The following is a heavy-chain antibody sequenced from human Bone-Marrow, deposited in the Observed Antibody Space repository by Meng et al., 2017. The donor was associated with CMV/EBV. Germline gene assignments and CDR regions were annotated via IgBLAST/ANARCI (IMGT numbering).Heavy chain of an antibody. CDR2: ISSSSSYI. CDR3: AKGPVPAAIFSAFDI. J-gene: IGHJ3*02. V-gene: IGHV3-21*01. Sequence: GGSLRLSCAASGFTLSAYSMNWVRQAPGKGLEWVSSISSSSSYIYYADSVKGRFTISRDNAKHSLYLQMNSLRAEDTAVYYCAKGPVPAAIFSAFDIWGQGTMVTVSS. CDR1: GFTLSAYS. D-gene: IGHD2-2*01.